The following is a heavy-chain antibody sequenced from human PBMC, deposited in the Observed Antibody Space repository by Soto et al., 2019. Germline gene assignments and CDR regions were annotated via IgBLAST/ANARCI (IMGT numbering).Heavy chain of an antibody. Sequence: PSETLSLTCTVSGASITQYYWNWIRQSPGKGLEWIVSVSSTGSTVYNPSLTSRVTVSLDTSKNQFSLTLNSVTAADTAVYHCAGGGGSHYHNHEFDFWGQGTLVT. V-gene: IGHV4-59*01. D-gene: IGHD3-22*01. CDR3: AGGGGSHYHNHEFDF. CDR1: GASITQYY. J-gene: IGHJ4*02. CDR2: VSSTGST.